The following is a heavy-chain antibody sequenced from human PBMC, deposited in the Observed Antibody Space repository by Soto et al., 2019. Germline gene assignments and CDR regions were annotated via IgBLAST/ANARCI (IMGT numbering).Heavy chain of an antibody. J-gene: IGHJ5*02. D-gene: IGHD2-15*01. CDR1: GGSISSSY. V-gene: IGHV4-59*01. CDR3: ARDKYCSGGSCRKNWFDP. Sequence: SETLSLSCTVSGGSISSSYWSWIRQPPGRGLEWLAYIYDDGSANYNPSLKSRATISLDMSKNQFSLKLTSVTAADTAVYYCARDKYCSGGSCRKNWFDPWGQGTLVTVSS. CDR2: IYDDGSA.